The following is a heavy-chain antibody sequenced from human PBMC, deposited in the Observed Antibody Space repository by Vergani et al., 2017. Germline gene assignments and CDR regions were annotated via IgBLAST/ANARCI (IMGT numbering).Heavy chain of an antibody. CDR1: GFTLSNYD. J-gene: IGHJ4*02. V-gene: IGHV3-30*02. Sequence: QVQLVESGGGVVQRGGSLRLSCATSGFTLSNYDMQWIRQGPGKGLEFVAFIKFDGSNQYYADSVKGRFTISRDFSKNTLYLQMNSLRTYDTATYYCAKHFRGWGIDYWGQGTQVIVSS. D-gene: IGHD3-16*01. CDR2: IKFDGSNQ. CDR3: AKHFRGWGIDY.